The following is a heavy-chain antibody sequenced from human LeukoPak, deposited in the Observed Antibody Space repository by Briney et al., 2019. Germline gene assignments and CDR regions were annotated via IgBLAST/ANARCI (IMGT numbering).Heavy chain of an antibody. CDR1: GFTFSSYW. CDR3: ARGTTSGWFGNY. CDR2: IYSGGNT. Sequence: GGSLRLSCAASGFTFSSYWMSWVRQAPGKGLEWVSVIYSGGNTYYADSVEGRFTISRDNSKNTLYLQMSSLRAEDTAVYYCARGTTSGWFGNYWGQGTLLTVSS. D-gene: IGHD6-19*01. J-gene: IGHJ4*02. V-gene: IGHV3-53*01.